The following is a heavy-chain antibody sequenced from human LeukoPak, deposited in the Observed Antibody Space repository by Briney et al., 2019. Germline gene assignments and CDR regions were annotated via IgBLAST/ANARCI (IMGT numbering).Heavy chain of an antibody. CDR2: INPNSGAT. V-gene: IGHV1-2*02. J-gene: IGHJ5*01. Sequence: ASVKVSCKASGYMFTAYYMHWVRQAPGQGPEWMGWINPNSGATNFAQKFQGRVTITRDTSINTAYMELRKLRSDETAVYYCATYTLTSRAFDSGGHGTLVTVS. D-gene: IGHD2-2*02. CDR1: GYMFTAYY. CDR3: ATYTLTSRAFDS.